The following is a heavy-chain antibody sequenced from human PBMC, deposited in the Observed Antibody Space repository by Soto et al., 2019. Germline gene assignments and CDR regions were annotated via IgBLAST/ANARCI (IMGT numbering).Heavy chain of an antibody. D-gene: IGHD2-2*01. V-gene: IGHV4-34*01. J-gene: IGHJ6*02. Sequence: SETLSLTCAVYGGSFSGYYWSWIRQPPGKGLEWIGEINHSGSTNYNPSLKSRVTISVDTSKNQFSLKLSSVTAANTAVYYCASGGYQLLYYYYYGMDVWGQGTTVTVSS. CDR1: GGSFSGYY. CDR3: ASGGYQLLYYYYYGMDV. CDR2: INHSGST.